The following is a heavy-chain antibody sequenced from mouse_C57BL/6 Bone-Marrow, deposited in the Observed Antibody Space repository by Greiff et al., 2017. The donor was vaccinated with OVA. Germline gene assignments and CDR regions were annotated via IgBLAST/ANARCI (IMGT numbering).Heavy chain of an antibody. CDR2: INPNNGGT. V-gene: IGHV1-26*01. J-gene: IGHJ1*03. CDR1: GYTFTDYY. D-gene: IGHD1-1*01. CDR3: ARSIYYYGSYWYFDV. Sequence: VQLQQSGPELVKPGASVKISCKASGYTFTDYYMNWVKQSHGKSLEWIGDINPNNGGTSYNQKFKGKATLTVDKSSSTAYMELRSLTSEDSAVYYCARSIYYYGSYWYFDVWGTGTTVTVSS.